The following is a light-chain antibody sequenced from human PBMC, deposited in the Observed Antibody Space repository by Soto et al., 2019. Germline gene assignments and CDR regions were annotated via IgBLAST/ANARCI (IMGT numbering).Light chain of an antibody. CDR1: RSNVGRNS. Sequence: QSVVTQPPSASQTPGQRGTISCSGSRSNVGRNSVSWYQHFPGTAPKLLIYSHDQRPSGVPDRISASRSGTAASLAISGLRSEDEAFYYCAAWDDSLNAWVFGGGTQLTVL. J-gene: IGLJ3*02. V-gene: IGLV1-44*01. CDR3: AAWDDSLNAWV. CDR2: SHD.